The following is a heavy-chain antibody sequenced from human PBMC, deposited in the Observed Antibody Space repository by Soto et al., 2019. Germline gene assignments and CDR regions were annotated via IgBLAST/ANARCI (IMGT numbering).Heavy chain of an antibody. CDR2: ITSSSSTI. Sequence: GGSMSLSRGASGGRFSDYYVSWIRPAQGKGLEWIAYITSSSSTIYYADSVKGRFTISRNDAKNSLYLQLDSLRAEDTAVYYCATVFPSYYYYYGMDAWGQGTTVTVS. J-gene: IGHJ6*02. D-gene: IGHD3-10*02. CDR1: GGRFSDYY. V-gene: IGHV3-11*01. CDR3: ATVFPSYYYYYGMDA.